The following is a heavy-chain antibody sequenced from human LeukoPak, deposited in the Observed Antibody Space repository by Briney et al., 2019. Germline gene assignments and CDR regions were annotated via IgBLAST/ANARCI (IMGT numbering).Heavy chain of an antibody. CDR3: ARDHIAVDAAPDY. CDR1: GYTFTSYG. Sequence: ASVKVSCKASGYTFTSYGISWVRQAPGQGLEWMGWISASNGNTNYAQKLQGTVTMTTATSTSTAYMELRSLRSDDTAVYYCARDHIAVDAAPDYWGQGTLVTVSS. V-gene: IGHV1-18*01. J-gene: IGHJ4*02. D-gene: IGHD6-19*01. CDR2: ISASNGNT.